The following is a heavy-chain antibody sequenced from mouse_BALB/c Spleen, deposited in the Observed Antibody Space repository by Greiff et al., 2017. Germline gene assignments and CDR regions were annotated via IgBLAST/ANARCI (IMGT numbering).Heavy chain of an antibody. CDR3: ARRGATVEAMDY. D-gene: IGHD1-1*01. CDR2: ILPGSGST. Sequence: VQLQQSGAELMKPGASVKISCKATGYTFSSYWIEWVKQRPGHGLEWIGEILPGSGSTNYNEKFKGKATFTADTSSNTAYMQLSSLTSEDSAVYYCARRGATVEAMDYWGQGTSVTVSS. V-gene: IGHV1-9*01. J-gene: IGHJ4*01. CDR1: GYTFSSYW.